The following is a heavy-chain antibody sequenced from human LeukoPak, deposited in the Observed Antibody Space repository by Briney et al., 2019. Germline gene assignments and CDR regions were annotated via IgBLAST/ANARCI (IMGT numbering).Heavy chain of an antibody. CDR1: GGSISSYY. CDR2: IYYSGST. J-gene: IGHJ4*02. CDR3: ARGASMIVVVTPIEKRPYFDY. Sequence: SETLSLTCTVSGGSISSYYWSWIRQPPGKGLEWIGYIYYSGSTNYNPSLKSRVTISVDTSKNQFSLKLSSVTAADTAVYYCARGASMIVVVTPIEKRPYFDYWGQGTLVTVSS. D-gene: IGHD3-22*01. V-gene: IGHV4-59*12.